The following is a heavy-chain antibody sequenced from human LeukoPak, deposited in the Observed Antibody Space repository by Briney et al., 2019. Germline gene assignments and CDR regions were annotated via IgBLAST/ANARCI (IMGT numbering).Heavy chain of an antibody. CDR2: ISSSSSYI. J-gene: IGHJ4*02. Sequence: GGSLRLSCAASGFTFSSYSMNWVRQAPGKGLEWVSSISSSSSYIYYADSVKGRFTISRDNAKNSLYLQMNSLRAEDTAVYYCARDLGYGDPSDYWGQGTLVTVSS. CDR3: ARDLGYGDPSDY. V-gene: IGHV3-21*01. D-gene: IGHD4-17*01. CDR1: GFTFSSYS.